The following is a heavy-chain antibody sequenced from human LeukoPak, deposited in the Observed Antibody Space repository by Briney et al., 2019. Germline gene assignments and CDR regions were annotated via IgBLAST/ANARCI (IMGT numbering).Heavy chain of an antibody. CDR3: ARHSRDNWNVYYFDY. Sequence: SETLSLTCTVSGGSISSYYWSWIRQPPGKGLEWIGYIYYSGSTNYNPYLKSRVTISVDTSKNQFSLKLSSVTAADTAVYYCARHSRDNWNVYYFDYWGQGTLVTVSS. D-gene: IGHD1-20*01. V-gene: IGHV4-59*08. CDR2: IYYSGST. J-gene: IGHJ4*02. CDR1: GGSISSYY.